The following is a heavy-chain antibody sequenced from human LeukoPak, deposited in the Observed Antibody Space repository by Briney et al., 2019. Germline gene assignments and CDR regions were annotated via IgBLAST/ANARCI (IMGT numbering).Heavy chain of an antibody. CDR2: MNPNSGNT. CDR1: GYTFTSYD. J-gene: IGHJ4*02. D-gene: IGHD2-2*02. CDR3: ARGTRDCSSAGCYNY. Sequence: ASVKVSCKASGYTFTSYDINWARQATGQGLEWMGWMNPNSGNTGYAQKFQGRLTITRDTSTSTAYMELSSLKSEDTAVYYCARGTRDCSSAGCYNYWGQGTLVTVSS. V-gene: IGHV1-8*01.